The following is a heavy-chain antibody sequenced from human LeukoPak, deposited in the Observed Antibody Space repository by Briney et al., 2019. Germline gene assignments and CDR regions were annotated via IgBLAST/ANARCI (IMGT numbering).Heavy chain of an antibody. CDR2: IYYSGST. Sequence: PSETLSLTCTVSGGSISSSSYYWGWIRQPPGKGLEWIGSIYYSGSTYYNPSLKSRVTISVDTSKNQFSLKLSSVTAADTAVYYCARMGVVPAAIAYFDYWGQGTLVTVSS. D-gene: IGHD2-2*01. V-gene: IGHV4-39*01. CDR3: ARMGVVPAAIAYFDY. CDR1: GGSISSSSYY. J-gene: IGHJ4*02.